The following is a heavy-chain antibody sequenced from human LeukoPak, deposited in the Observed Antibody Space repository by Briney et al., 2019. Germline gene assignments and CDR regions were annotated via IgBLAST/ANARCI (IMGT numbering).Heavy chain of an antibody. CDR1: GGSISSVKDY. CDR3: ARTVVVIYAFDI. J-gene: IGHJ3*02. CDR2: GDYSGGT. D-gene: IGHD3-22*01. V-gene: IGHV4-39*07. Sequence: SETLSLTCTVSGGSISSVKDYWAWICQPPGKGLEWIATGDYSGGTYYNPSLKSRVTISVDTSKNQFSLKLSSVTAADTAVYYCARTVVVIYAFDIWGQGTMVTVSS.